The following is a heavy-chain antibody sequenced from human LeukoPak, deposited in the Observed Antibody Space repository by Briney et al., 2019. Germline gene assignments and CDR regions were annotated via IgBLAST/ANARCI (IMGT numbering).Heavy chain of an antibody. CDR3: ARLPAAINGYFDP. CDR1: RFTFSSYA. J-gene: IGHJ5*02. Sequence: GRSLRLSCAASRFTFSSYAMSWVRQAPGKGLEWVSAISGGGGSTYYADSVKGRFTISRDNSKNTLYLQMNSLRAEDTAVYYCARLPAAINGYFDPWGQGTLVTVSS. V-gene: IGHV3-23*01. D-gene: IGHD2-2*01. CDR2: ISGGGGST.